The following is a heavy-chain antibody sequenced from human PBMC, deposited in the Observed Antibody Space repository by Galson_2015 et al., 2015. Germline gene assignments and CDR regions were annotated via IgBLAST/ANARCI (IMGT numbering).Heavy chain of an antibody. CDR3: AKDLVIVGYVGDSVSETAKRRGMDV. Sequence: SLRLSCAASGFTFSSYGMHWVRQAPGKGLEWVAVISYDGSNKYYADSVKGRFTISRDNSKNTLYLQMNSLRAEDTAVYYCAKDLVIVGYVGDSVSETAKRRGMDVWGQGTTVTVSS. CDR2: ISYDGSNK. D-gene: IGHD3-22*01. V-gene: IGHV3-30*18. CDR1: GFTFSSYG. J-gene: IGHJ6*02.